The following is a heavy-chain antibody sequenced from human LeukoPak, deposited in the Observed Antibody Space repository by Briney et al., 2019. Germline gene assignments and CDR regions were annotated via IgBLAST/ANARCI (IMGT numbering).Heavy chain of an antibody. CDR2: ISYDESDK. CDR3: AKGVVAATNAAYYGMDV. CDR1: GFTFSNYG. D-gene: IGHD2-15*01. J-gene: IGHJ6*02. Sequence: GGPLRLSCAASGFTFSNYGMHWVRQAPGQGLEWVAVISYDESDKYTADSVKGRFTISRDNSKNTLYLQMNSLRPEDTAVYYCAKGVVAATNAAYYGMDVWGQGTTVTVSS. V-gene: IGHV3-30*18.